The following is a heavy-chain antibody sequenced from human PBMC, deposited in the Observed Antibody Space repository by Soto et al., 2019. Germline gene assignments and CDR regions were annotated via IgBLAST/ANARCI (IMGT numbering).Heavy chain of an antibody. V-gene: IGHV4-34*01. CDR1: GGSFSGYY. Sequence: PSETLSLTCAVYGGSFSGYYWSWIRQPPGKGLEWIGEINHSGSTNYNPSLKSRVTISVGTSKNQFSLKLSSVTAADTAVYYCARAFSSGWYYYYGMDVWGQGTTVTVS. D-gene: IGHD6-19*01. J-gene: IGHJ6*02. CDR3: ARAFSSGWYYYYGMDV. CDR2: INHSGST.